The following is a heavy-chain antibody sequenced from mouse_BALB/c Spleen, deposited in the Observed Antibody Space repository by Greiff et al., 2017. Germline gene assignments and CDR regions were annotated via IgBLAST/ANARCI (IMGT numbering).Heavy chain of an antibody. Sequence: EVQVVESGGGLVKPGGSLKLSCAASGFTFSSYAMSWVRQTPEKRLEWVASISSGGSTYYPDSVKGRFTISRDNARNILYLQMSSLRSEDTAMYYCARGQGLRDYFDYWGQGTTLTVSA. CDR1: GFTFSSYA. CDR3: ARGQGLRDYFDY. CDR2: ISSGGST. J-gene: IGHJ2*01. D-gene: IGHD1-1*01. V-gene: IGHV5-6-5*01.